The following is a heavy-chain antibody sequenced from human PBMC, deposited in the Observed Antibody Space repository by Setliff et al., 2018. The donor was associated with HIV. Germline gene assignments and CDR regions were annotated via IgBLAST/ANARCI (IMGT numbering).Heavy chain of an antibody. CDR1: GDSVISSRFH. V-gene: IGHV4-39*01. J-gene: IGHJ6*03. CDR3: ARQAGTYWGFVYYMDV. D-gene: IGHD7-27*01. CDR2: THSSGNS. Sequence: SETLSLTCTVPGDSVISSRFHWGWLRQPPGKGLEWIAITHSSGNSYYNPSLEGRVTIAVDMSKSQLSLNLTSVTAADTAVYYCARQAGTYWGFVYYMDVCGKGTTVTVSS.